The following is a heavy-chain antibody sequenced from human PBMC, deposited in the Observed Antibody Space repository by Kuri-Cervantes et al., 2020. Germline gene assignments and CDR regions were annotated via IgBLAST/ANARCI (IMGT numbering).Heavy chain of an antibody. Sequence: GGSLRLSCAASGFTFSSYAMSWVRQAPGKGLEWVSAISGSGGSTYYADSVKGRFNISRDNSKNTLYLQMNSLRAEDTAVYYGSKRGGSGSYYNVRGGENYFDYWGQGTLVTVSS. J-gene: IGHJ4*02. V-gene: IGHV3-23*01. CDR3: SKRGGSGSYYNVRGGENYFDY. CDR2: ISGSGGST. D-gene: IGHD3-10*01. CDR1: GFTFSSYA.